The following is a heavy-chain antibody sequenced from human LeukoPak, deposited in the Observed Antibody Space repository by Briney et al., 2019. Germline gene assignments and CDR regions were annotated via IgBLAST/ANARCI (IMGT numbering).Heavy chain of an antibody. CDR3: AKSRGSGLFDY. V-gene: IGHV3-7*03. CDR2: IKQDGSEK. CDR1: GFTFSSYW. Sequence: GGSLRLSCAASGFTFSSYWMSWVRQAPGKGLEWVANIKQDGSEKYYVDSVKGRFTISRDNSKNTLYVQMNSLRAEDTAVYYCAKSRGSGLFDYWGRGTLVTVAS. D-gene: IGHD3-10*01. J-gene: IGHJ4*02.